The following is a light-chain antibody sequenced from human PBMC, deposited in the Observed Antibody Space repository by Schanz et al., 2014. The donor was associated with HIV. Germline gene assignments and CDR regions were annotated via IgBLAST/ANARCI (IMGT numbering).Light chain of an antibody. V-gene: IGLV2-14*03. CDR3: SSYTSSNTLV. Sequence: QSALTQPPSASGSPGQSVTISCTGTNSDVGGHNYVPWFQQHPGKAPKLMIYDVSNRASGVSNHFSGSKSGNTASLTISGLQAEDEADYYCSSYTSSNTLVFGTGTKVTVL. CDR1: NSDVGGHNY. CDR2: DVS. J-gene: IGLJ1*01.